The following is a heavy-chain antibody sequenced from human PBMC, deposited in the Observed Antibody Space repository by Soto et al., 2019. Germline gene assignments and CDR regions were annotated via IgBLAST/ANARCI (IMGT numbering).Heavy chain of an antibody. CDR1: GGSISSSNW. J-gene: IGHJ4*02. CDR2: IYHSGNT. V-gene: IGHV4-4*02. CDR3: ARDSRSRWYIDY. Sequence: SETLSLTCAVSGGSISSSNWWCCVRQPQGKGVGGIWEIYHSGNTNYNPSLKSRVTISVDKSKNQLSLKLSCVTAADTAVYYCARDSRSRWYIDYWGQGTLVTVSS. D-gene: IGHD6-19*01.